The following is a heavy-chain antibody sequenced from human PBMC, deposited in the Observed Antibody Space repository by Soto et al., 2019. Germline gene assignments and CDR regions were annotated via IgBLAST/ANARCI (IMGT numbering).Heavy chain of an antibody. V-gene: IGHV3-15*07. CDR1: GFTFSSAW. D-gene: IGHD3-16*02. CDR2: IKSKSDGGTA. J-gene: IGHJ6*02. Sequence: GGSLRLSCAASGFTFSSAWMNWVRQAPGKGLEWLGRIKSKSDGGTADYGAPVEGRFTISRDDSNKTLYLQMHSLKIEDTAVFYCATGSVSTSYLGMDVWGQGTTVTVSS. CDR3: ATGSVSTSYLGMDV.